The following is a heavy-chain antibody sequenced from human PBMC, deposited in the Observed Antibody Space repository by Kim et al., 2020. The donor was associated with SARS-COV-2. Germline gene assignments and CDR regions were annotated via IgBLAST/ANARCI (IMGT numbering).Heavy chain of an antibody. V-gene: IGHV4-34*01. CDR2: INHSGST. Sequence: SETLSLTCAVYGGSFSGYYWSWIRQPPGKGLEWIGEINHSGSTNYNPSLKSRVTISVDTSKNQFSLKLSSVTAADTAVYYCARGGYCSGGSCYYFDYWGQGTLVTVSS. CDR3: ARGGYCSGGSCYYFDY. CDR1: GGSFSGYY. J-gene: IGHJ4*02. D-gene: IGHD2-15*01.